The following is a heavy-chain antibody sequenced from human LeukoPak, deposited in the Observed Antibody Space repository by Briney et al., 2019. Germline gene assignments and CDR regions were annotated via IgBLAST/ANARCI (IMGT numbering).Heavy chain of an antibody. CDR2: IASKTDGGTT. Sequence: GGSLRLSCAASGFTLSSYVMNWVRQAPGKGLEWVGRIASKTDGGTTDYAAPVKGRFTISRDDSKNTLFLQMNSLKTEDTAVYYCTTGIRGDCGQGTLVTVSS. J-gene: IGHJ4*02. V-gene: IGHV3-15*04. CDR1: GFTLSSYV. CDR3: TTGIRGD.